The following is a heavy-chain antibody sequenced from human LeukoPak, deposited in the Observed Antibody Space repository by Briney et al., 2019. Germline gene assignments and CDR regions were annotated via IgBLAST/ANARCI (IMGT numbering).Heavy chain of an antibody. CDR1: GYTFTSYA. J-gene: IGHJ4*02. CDR3: AREAYCSRGMCYPGGY. Sequence: GASVKVSCKASGYTFTSYAMNWVRQAPGQGLEWMGWINTNTGNPTYAQGFTGRFVFSLDTSVSTAYLQISSLKAEDTVVYYCAREAYCSRGMCYPGGYWGQGSLVTVSS. V-gene: IGHV7-4-1*02. D-gene: IGHD2-15*01. CDR2: INTNTGNP.